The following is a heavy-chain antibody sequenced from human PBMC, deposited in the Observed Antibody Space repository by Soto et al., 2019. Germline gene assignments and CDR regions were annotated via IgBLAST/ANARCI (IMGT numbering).Heavy chain of an antibody. CDR2: ISGSGNTI. Sequence: GGSLRLSCAASGFTFSTNAMSWVRQAPGMGLEFVSLISGSGNTIYYADSVKGRFTISRDNSKNTVSLQMNSLRAEDTAVYYCAKVGYDTYGNYLRSLDYWGQGTLVTVSS. V-gene: IGHV3-23*01. J-gene: IGHJ4*02. D-gene: IGHD2-2*01. CDR3: AKVGYDTYGNYLRSLDY. CDR1: GFTFSTNA.